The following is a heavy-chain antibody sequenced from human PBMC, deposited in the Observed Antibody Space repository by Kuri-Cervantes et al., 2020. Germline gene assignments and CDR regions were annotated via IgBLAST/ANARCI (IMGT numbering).Heavy chain of an antibody. D-gene: IGHD5-18*01. CDR1: GGSISSYY. V-gene: IGHV4-59*12. Sequence: GSLRLSCTVSGGSISSYYWSWIRQPPGKGLEWIGYIYYSGSTNYNPSLKSRVTISVDTSKNLFSLRLSSVTAADAAVYYCERNAAFVRGGMDVWGQGTTVTVSS. J-gene: IGHJ6*02. CDR2: IYYSGST. CDR3: ERNAAFVRGGMDV.